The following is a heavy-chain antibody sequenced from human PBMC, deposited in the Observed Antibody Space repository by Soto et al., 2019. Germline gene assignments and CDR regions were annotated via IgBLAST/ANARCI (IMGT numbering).Heavy chain of an antibody. CDR1: SGSISSNNW. CDR2: IYHSGST. Sequence: QVQLQESGPGLVKPSGTLSLTCAVSSGSISSNNWWTWVRQPPGKGLEWIGEIYHSGSTNYNPSLKSRVTISVDKSKNHFSLELRFVTAADTTVYYCARVGNMGYFDYWGQGTLVTVSS. V-gene: IGHV4-4*02. CDR3: ARVGNMGYFDY. J-gene: IGHJ4*02. D-gene: IGHD1-26*01.